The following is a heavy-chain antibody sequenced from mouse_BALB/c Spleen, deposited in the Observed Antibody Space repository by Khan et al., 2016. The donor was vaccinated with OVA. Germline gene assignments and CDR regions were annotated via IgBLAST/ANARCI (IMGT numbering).Heavy chain of an antibody. CDR1: GFTFNTYA. D-gene: IGHD3-1*01. CDR2: IRSKSNNYAT. J-gene: IGHJ3*01. Sequence: EVQLVESGGGLVQPKGSLKLSCAASGFTFNTYAMNWVRQAPGKGLDWVARIRSKSNNYATYYADSVKDRFTISRDDSQSMLYLQMNNLKTEDTARYYCVRQLGRRSAWFAYWGQGTLVTVSA. V-gene: IGHV10-1*02. CDR3: VRQLGRRSAWFAY.